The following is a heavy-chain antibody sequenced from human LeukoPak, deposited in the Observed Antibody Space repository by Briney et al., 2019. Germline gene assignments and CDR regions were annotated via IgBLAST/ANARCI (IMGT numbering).Heavy chain of an antibody. Sequence: GGSLRLSCAASGFTFNTYVMSWVRQTPGKGLQWVSSIKSGGGTDYADSVKGRFTISRDNSKNTLYLQMNSLRAEDTSIYYCTKVRPPPGSGWYGGDDYWGRGTLVTVSS. D-gene: IGHD6-19*01. J-gene: IGHJ4*02. CDR3: TKVRPPPGSGWYGGDDY. V-gene: IGHV3-23*01. CDR2: IKSGGGT. CDR1: GFTFNTYV.